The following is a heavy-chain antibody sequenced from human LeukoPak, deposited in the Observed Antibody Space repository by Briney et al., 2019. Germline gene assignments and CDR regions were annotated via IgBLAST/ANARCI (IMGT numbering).Heavy chain of an antibody. CDR1: GFTFSSYG. V-gene: IGHV3-30*18. D-gene: IGHD6-19*01. Sequence: GRSLRLACAAYGFTFSSYGMQWVRQAPGRGLEWVAVISYDGSNKYYADSVKGRFPISRDNSKTTLYLQMNSLRAEDTAVYYCAKLAVAGTDYWGQGTLVTVSS. CDR3: AKLAVAGTDY. J-gene: IGHJ4*02. CDR2: ISYDGSNK.